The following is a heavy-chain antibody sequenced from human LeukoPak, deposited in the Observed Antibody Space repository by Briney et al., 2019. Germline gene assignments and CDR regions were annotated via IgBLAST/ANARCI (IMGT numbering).Heavy chain of an antibody. J-gene: IGHJ4*02. CDR3: ARAPMVRANVVDY. CDR2: TNIDGSTS. V-gene: IGHV3-74*01. CDR1: GFTFRNYW. Sequence: GGSLRLSCAASGFTFRNYWMPWVRQAPGKGLVWVSRTNIDGSTSTYADSVQGRFSISRDNAKNTLYLQMNSLRAEDTAVYYCARAPMVRANVVDYWGQGTLVTVSS. D-gene: IGHD4/OR15-4a*01.